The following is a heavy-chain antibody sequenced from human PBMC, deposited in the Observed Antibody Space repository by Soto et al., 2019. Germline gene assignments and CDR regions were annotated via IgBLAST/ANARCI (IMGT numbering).Heavy chain of an antibody. CDR3: ARGAYDFWSGYLGYMDV. Sequence: QVRLVQSGAEVKKPGASVKVSCKASGYTFTSYGISWVRQAPGQGLEWMGWISAYNGNTNYAQKLQGRVTMTTDTSTSTAYMELRSLRSDDTAVYYCARGAYDFWSGYLGYMDVWGKGTTVTVSS. J-gene: IGHJ6*03. CDR1: GYTFTSYG. CDR2: ISAYNGNT. V-gene: IGHV1-18*01. D-gene: IGHD3-3*01.